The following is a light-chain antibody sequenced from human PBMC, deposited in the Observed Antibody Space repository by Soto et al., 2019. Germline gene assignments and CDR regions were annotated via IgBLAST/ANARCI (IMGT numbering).Light chain of an antibody. CDR1: QGINNY. CDR3: QKYNSAPWT. V-gene: IGKV1-27*01. Sequence: DIQMTQSPSSLSASVGDRVIITCRASQGINNYLAWYQQKPGKVPKLLIYAATTLQSGVPSRFSGSGSGTDFTLTISSLQPEDVATYYCQKYNSAPWTFGQGTKVEIK. CDR2: AAT. J-gene: IGKJ1*01.